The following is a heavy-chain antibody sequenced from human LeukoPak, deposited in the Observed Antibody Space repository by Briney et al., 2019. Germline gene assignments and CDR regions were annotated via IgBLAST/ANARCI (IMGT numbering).Heavy chain of an antibody. J-gene: IGHJ3*02. CDR3: ASAEYYYDSSGYAFDI. CDR2: IYYSGST. D-gene: IGHD3-22*01. V-gene: IGHV4-61*01. CDR1: GGSVSSGSYY. Sequence: SETLSLTCTVSGGSVSSGSYYWSWIRQPPGKGLEWIGYIYYSGSTNYNPSLKSRVTTSVDTSKNQFSLELSSVTAADTAVYYCASAEYYYDSSGYAFDIWGQGTMVTVSS.